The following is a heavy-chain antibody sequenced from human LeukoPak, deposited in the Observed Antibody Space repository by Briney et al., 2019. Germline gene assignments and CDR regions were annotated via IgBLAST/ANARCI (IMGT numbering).Heavy chain of an antibody. CDR3: ARGVFTAGSPMVIDY. CDR2: INPNSGGT. CDR1: GYTFTGYY. J-gene: IGHJ4*02. V-gene: IGHV1-2*02. Sequence: ASVKVSCKASGYTFTGYYMHWVRQAPGQGLEWMGWINPNSGGTNYAQKFQGRVTMTRDTSISTAYMELSRLRSDDTAVYYCARGVFTAGSPMVIDYWGQGTLVTVSS. D-gene: IGHD6-19*01.